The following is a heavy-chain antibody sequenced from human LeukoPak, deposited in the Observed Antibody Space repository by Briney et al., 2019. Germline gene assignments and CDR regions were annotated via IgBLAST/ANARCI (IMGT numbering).Heavy chain of an antibody. CDR1: GGTFSSYA. D-gene: IGHD5-18*01. CDR3: ARNTAMVLYYFDY. Sequence: SVKVSCKASGGTFSSYAISWVRQAPGQGLEWMGGIIPIFGTANYAQKFQGRVTITTDESTSTAYMELRSLRSDDTAVYYCARNTAMVLYYFDYWGQGTLVTVSS. J-gene: IGHJ4*02. CDR2: IIPIFGTA. V-gene: IGHV1-69*05.